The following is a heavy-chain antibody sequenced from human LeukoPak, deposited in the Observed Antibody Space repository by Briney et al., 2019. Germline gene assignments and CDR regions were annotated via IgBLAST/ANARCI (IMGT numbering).Heavy chain of an antibody. CDR1: GFTFSSYW. J-gene: IGHJ4*02. V-gene: IGHV3-23*01. Sequence: GGSLRLSCAASGFTFSSYWMSWVRQAPGKGLEWVSVSGSGGDTYYVDSVKGRFTISRDNSKNTLYLQMNSLRAEDTAVYYCAKARGGTYRTYYFDYWGPGILVTVAS. CDR3: AKARGGTYRTYYFDY. CDR2: SGSGGDT. D-gene: IGHD1-26*01.